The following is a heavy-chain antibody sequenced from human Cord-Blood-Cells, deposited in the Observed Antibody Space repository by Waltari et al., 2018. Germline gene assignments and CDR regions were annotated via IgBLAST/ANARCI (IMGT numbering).Heavy chain of an antibody. Sequence: QVQLVQSGAEVKKPGSSVKVSCKASGGTFSSYAISWVRQAPGQGLEWMGRIIPILGIANYAQKFQGRVTITADKSTSTAYMELSSLRSEDTAVYYCARDSASGITGTTDAFDIWGQGTMVTVSS. CDR1: GGTFSSYA. V-gene: IGHV1-69*09. D-gene: IGHD1-7*01. CDR2: IIPILGIA. J-gene: IGHJ3*02. CDR3: ARDSASGITGTTDAFDI.